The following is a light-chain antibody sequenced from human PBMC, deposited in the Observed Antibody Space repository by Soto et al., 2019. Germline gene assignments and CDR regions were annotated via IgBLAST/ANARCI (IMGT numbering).Light chain of an antibody. CDR3: QQYGSSPRT. V-gene: IGKV3-20*01. J-gene: IGKJ1*01. CDR1: QSASSTY. CDR2: GAS. Sequence: EIVLTQSPGTLSLSPGERATLSCRASQSASSTYLAWYQQKPGQAPRLLIYGASSRATGIPDRISGSGSGTDFTLTISRLEPEDFAVYYCQQYGSSPRTFGQGTKVDI.